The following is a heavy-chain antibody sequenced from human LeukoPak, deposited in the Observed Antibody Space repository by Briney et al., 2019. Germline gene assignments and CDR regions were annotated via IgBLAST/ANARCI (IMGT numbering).Heavy chain of an antibody. V-gene: IGHV3-21*01. Sequence: GGSLRLSCAASGFTFSTYSMNWVRQAPGKGLEWVSSISSSSSYIYYADSVKGRFTISRDNAKNSLYLQMNSLRAEDTAVYYCARTSSKQLLFSYDNWGQGILVTVSS. CDR1: GFTFSTYS. D-gene: IGHD2-2*01. CDR2: ISSSSSYI. J-gene: IGHJ4*02. CDR3: ARTSSKQLLFSYDN.